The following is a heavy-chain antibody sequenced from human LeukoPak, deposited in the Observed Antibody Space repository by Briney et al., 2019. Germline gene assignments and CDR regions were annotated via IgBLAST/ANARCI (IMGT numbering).Heavy chain of an antibody. J-gene: IGHJ6*03. D-gene: IGHD4-17*01. V-gene: IGHV1-69*13. CDR3: AATTVTHYYYYYMDV. CDR1: GGTFSSYA. CDR2: IIPIFGTA. Sequence: ASVTVSCKASGGTFSSYAISWVRQAPGQGLEWMGGIIPIFGTANYAQKFQGRVTITADESTSTAYMELSSLRSEDTAVYYCAATTVTHYYYYYMDVWGRGTTVTISS.